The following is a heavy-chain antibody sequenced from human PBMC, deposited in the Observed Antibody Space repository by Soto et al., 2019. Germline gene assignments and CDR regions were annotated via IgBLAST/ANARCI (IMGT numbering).Heavy chain of an antibody. CDR1: GYTFTSYA. CDR3: ARDHYDSSGHHLYFHH. J-gene: IGHJ1*01. CDR2: IITGNGNT. V-gene: IGHV1-3*05. Sequence: QVQLVQSGAEEKKPGASVKMSCKTSGYTFTSYAMHWLRQAPGQGLEWMGRIITGNGNTTYSQRFQGRVTITRDTSASTAYMELSSLRSEDTAVYFCARDHYDSSGHHLYFHHWGQGSLVIVSS. D-gene: IGHD3-22*01.